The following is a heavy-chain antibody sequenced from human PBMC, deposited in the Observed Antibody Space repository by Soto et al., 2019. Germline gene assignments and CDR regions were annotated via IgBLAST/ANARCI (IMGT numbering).Heavy chain of an antibody. J-gene: IGHJ5*02. CDR2: IIPILGIA. V-gene: IGHV1-69*02. CDR3: ARQGGNIVVVPAAPNWFDP. Sequence: GASVKVSCKASGGTFSSYTISWVRQAPGQGLEWMGRIIPILGIANYAQKFQGRVTITADKSTSTAYMELSSLRSEDTAVYYCARQGGNIVVVPAAPNWFDPWGQGTLVTAPQ. D-gene: IGHD2-2*01. CDR1: GGTFSSYT.